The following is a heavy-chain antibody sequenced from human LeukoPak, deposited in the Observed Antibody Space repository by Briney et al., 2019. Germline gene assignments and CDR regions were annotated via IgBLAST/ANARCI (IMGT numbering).Heavy chain of an antibody. Sequence: ASVKVSCKASGYTFTDYYMHWVRQAPGQGLEWMGWINPNSGGTNYAQKFQGRVTTTRDTSISTAYMELSRLRSDDTAVYYCARDTRNYGSGSYSEDFDYWGQGTLVTVSS. D-gene: IGHD3-10*01. CDR1: GYTFTDYY. J-gene: IGHJ4*02. CDR2: INPNSGGT. CDR3: ARDTRNYGSGSYSEDFDY. V-gene: IGHV1-2*02.